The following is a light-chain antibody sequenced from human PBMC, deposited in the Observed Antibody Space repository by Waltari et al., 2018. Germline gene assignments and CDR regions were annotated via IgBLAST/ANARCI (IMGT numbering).Light chain of an antibody. Sequence: QLVLTQSPPASASPGPSAKLTCTLSRAHRRTTIACCHQQPEKGPRYLMRVNWDGSHSRGDEIPDRFSVSSSGAERYLTISSLQSEDEADYYCQTGGHGTWVFGGGTKLTVL. CDR3: QTGGHGTWV. V-gene: IGLV4-69*01. J-gene: IGLJ3*02. CDR1: RAHRRTT. CDR2: VNWDGSH.